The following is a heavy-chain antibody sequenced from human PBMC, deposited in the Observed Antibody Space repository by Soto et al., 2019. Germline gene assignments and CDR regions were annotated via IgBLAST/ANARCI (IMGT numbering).Heavy chain of an antibody. J-gene: IGHJ2*01. CDR3: ARAVTGARLVDWYFDL. CDR1: GGSFSSYY. CDR2: INHRGNT. V-gene: IGHV4-34*02. Sequence: QVQLQQRGAGLLKPSETLSLTCVVFGGSFSSYYWSWIRQPPGKGLEWIGEINHRGNTNYNPSLKSRVSMSVDTSTDQFSLKLTSVTAADTALYYCARAVTGARLVDWYFDLWGPGTQVTVSS. D-gene: IGHD2-21*02.